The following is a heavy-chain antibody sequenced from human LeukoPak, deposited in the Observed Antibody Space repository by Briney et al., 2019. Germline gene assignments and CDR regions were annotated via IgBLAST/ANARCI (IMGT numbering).Heavy chain of an antibody. J-gene: IGHJ4*02. CDR2: IYHSGST. CDR1: GGSISSGGYS. V-gene: IGHV4-30-2*01. D-gene: IGHD5-18*01. CDR3: ARVQADTAYFDY. Sequence: PSETLSLTCAVSGGSISSGGYSWSWIRRPPGKGLEWIGYIYHSGSTYYNPSLKSRVTISVDRSKNQFSLKLSSVTAADTAVYYCARVQADTAYFDYWGQGTLVTVSS.